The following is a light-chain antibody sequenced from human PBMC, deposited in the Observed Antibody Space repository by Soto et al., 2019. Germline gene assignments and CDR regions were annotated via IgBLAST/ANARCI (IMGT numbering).Light chain of an antibody. CDR2: GAS. CDR1: QSININ. V-gene: IGKV3-15*01. CDR3: QQYDNWPIT. Sequence: EIGMTQSPATLSVSPGERATLSCRASQSININLAWYQQKPGQAPRLLIYGASTRATGLPARFSGSGSGTEFTLIISSLQSEDSAVYYCQQYDNWPITFGQGTRLETK. J-gene: IGKJ5*01.